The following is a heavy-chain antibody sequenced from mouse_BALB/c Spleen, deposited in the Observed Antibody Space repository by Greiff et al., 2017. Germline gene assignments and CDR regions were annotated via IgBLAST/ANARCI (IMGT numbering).Heavy chain of an antibody. D-gene: IGHD2-4*01. CDR1: GYAFTNYL. Sequence: QVQLQQSGAELVRPGTSVKVSCKASGYAFTNYLIEWVKQRPGQGLEWIGVINPGSGGTNYNEKFKGKATLTADKSSSTAYMQLSSLTSDDSAVYFCARSIYDYGAMDYWGQGTSVTVSS. CDR3: ARSIYDYGAMDY. J-gene: IGHJ4*01. V-gene: IGHV1-54*01. CDR2: INPGSGGT.